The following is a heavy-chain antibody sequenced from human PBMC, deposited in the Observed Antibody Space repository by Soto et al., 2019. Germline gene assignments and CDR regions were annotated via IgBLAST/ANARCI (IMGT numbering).Heavy chain of an antibody. CDR1: GFSISSDSY. CDR3: GHLKTDTEVTPAPPLFDS. Sequence: VSLTCAVSGFSISSDSYWGWMRQSPGKGLEWIGTLSHSGRTFYNPSLKSRVTISADTTKNQFSLSLTSVTAADTAVYYCGHLKTDTEVTPAPPLFDSWGQGTLVTVSS. J-gene: IGHJ4*02. D-gene: IGHD2-2*01. V-gene: IGHV4-38-2*01. CDR2: LSHSGRT.